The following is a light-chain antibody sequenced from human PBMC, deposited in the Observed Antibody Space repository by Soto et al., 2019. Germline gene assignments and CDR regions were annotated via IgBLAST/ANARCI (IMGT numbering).Light chain of an antibody. CDR3: ATWDDSLSGYVV. J-gene: IGLJ2*01. CDR2: DNI. Sequence: QSVLTQPPSASGTSGQRVTISCSGTDSNIGRNPVNWYHQLPATAPRLLIYDNIQRPSGVPDRLSGSKSGTSAFLAISGLQSEDEADYYCATWDDSLSGYVVFGGGTKLTVL. V-gene: IGLV1-44*01. CDR1: DSNIGRNP.